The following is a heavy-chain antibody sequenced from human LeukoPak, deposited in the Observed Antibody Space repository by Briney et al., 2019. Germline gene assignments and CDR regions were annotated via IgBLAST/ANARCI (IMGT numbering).Heavy chain of an antibody. Sequence: GGALRLSCAASGFTFSSYSMNWVRQTPGKGLEGVGILSYDGTNTYYGESVKGRFTISRDNSQNTVYLQMNSLRAEDTAVYYCAKGGTSVTRYVDYWGQGTLVTVSS. D-gene: IGHD4-17*01. CDR1: GFTFSSYS. J-gene: IGHJ4*02. CDR3: AKGGTSVTRYVDY. V-gene: IGHV3-30*18. CDR2: LSYDGTNT.